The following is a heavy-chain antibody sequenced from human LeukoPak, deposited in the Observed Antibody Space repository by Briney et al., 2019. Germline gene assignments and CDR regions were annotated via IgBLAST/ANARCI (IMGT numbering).Heavy chain of an antibody. CDR2: ISSSSSYI. D-gene: IGHD6-19*01. J-gene: IGHJ4*02. V-gene: IGHV3-21*01. CDR3: AREKAVAGRYFDY. Sequence: GGSLRLSCAASGFTFSSYSMNWVRQAPGKGLEGVSSISSSSSYIYYADSVKGRFTISRDNAKNSLYLQMNSLRAEDTAVYYCAREKAVAGRYFDYWGQGTLVTVSS. CDR1: GFTFSSYS.